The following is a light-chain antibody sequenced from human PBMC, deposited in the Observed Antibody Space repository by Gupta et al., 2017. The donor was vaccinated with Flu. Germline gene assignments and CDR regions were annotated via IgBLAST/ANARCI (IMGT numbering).Light chain of an antibody. Sequence: QSALTHPPPVTAAPGQKVTISCSGSSSNIGKNFVSWYQQLPVTAPKLLIFENSNRPSGIPDRFSGSKSGTSATLGITGLQTGDEADNYCATWDSSLIAGVFGGGTTLTVL. CDR3: ATWDSSLIAGV. J-gene: IGLJ3*02. CDR1: SSNIGKNF. CDR2: ENS. V-gene: IGLV1-51*02.